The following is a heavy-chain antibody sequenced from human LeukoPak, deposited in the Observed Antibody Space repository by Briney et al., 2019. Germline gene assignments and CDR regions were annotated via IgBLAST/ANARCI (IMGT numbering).Heavy chain of an antibody. Sequence: LETLSLTCTVSGGSISSYYWSWIRQPAGKGLEWIGRIYTSGSTNYNPSLKSRVTMSVDTSKNQFSLKLSSVTAADTAVYYCARDRGTMVRGVNIPHDAFDIWGQGTMVTVSS. D-gene: IGHD3-10*01. CDR3: ARDRGTMVRGVNIPHDAFDI. CDR1: GGSISSYY. J-gene: IGHJ3*02. CDR2: IYTSGST. V-gene: IGHV4-4*07.